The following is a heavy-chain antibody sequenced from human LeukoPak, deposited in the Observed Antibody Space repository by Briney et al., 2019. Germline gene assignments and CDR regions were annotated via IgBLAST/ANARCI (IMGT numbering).Heavy chain of an antibody. D-gene: IGHD2-2*02. CDR1: GFTFSSYA. CDR2: ISGSGGST. CDR3: ANSPGYCSSTSCYILDY. V-gene: IGHV3-23*01. Sequence: GGSLRLSRAASGFTFSSYAMSWVRQAPGKGLEWVSAISGSGGSTYYADSVKGRFTISRDNSKNTLYLQMNSLRAEDTAVYYCANSPGYCSSTSCYILDYWGQGTLVTVSS. J-gene: IGHJ4*02.